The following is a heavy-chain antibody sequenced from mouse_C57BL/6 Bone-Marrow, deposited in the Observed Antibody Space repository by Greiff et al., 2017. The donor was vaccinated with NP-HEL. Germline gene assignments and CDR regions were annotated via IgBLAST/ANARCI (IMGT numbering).Heavy chain of an antibody. CDR1: GFNIKDDY. J-gene: IGHJ3*01. CDR3: TNYYDSSGGFAY. D-gene: IGHD1-1*01. V-gene: IGHV14-4*01. Sequence: EVKLQESGAELVRPGASVKLSCTASGFNIKDDYMHWVKQRPEQGLEWIGWIDPENGDTEYASKFQGKATITADTSSNTAYLQLSSLTSEDTAVYYCTNYYDSSGGFAYWGQGTLVTVSA. CDR2: IDPENGDT.